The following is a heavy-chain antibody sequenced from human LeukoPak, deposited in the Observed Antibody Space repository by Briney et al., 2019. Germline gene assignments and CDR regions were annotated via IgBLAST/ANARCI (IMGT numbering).Heavy chain of an antibody. Sequence: GGSLRLSCAASGFTFSSYSMNWVRQAPGKGLEWVSSISSSSSYIYYADSVKGRFTISRDNAKNSLYLQMNSLRAEDTAVYYCAREPDTRYSGYAEFDYWGQGTLVTVSS. D-gene: IGHD5-12*01. CDR2: ISSSSSYI. CDR3: AREPDTRYSGYAEFDY. J-gene: IGHJ4*02. CDR1: GFTFSSYS. V-gene: IGHV3-21*01.